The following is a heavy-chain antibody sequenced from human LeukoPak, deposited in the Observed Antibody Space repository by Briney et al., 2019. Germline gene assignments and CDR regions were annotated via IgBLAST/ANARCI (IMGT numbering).Heavy chain of an antibody. D-gene: IGHD2-15*01. V-gene: IGHV3-23*01. CDR2: ITAGDATT. CDR1: GFTFGNYD. Sequence: QTGGSLRLSCAASGFTFGNYDMSWVRHAPGKGRDWVSGITAGDATTYYTDSVKGRFTLSRDNAKNTLYLQMNSLRAEDTAVYHCARSKSWYSTDALDIWGQGTMVTVSS. CDR3: ARSKSWYSTDALDI. J-gene: IGHJ3*02.